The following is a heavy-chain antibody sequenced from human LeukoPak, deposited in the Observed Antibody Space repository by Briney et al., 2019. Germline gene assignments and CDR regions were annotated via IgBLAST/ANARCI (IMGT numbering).Heavy chain of an antibody. D-gene: IGHD5-12*01. Sequence: ASVKVSCKASGYTFTSYDINWVRQSTGQGLEWMGWMNPNSGNTGYAQKFQGRVTITRNTSISTAYMELSSLRSEDTAVYYCARDHLTMATYDYWGQGTLVTVSS. CDR2: MNPNSGNT. V-gene: IGHV1-8*03. CDR1: GYTFTSYD. CDR3: ARDHLTMATYDY. J-gene: IGHJ4*02.